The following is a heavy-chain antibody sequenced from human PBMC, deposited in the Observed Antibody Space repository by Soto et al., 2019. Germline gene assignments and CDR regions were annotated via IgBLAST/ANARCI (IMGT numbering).Heavy chain of an antibody. V-gene: IGHV3-30-3*01. Sequence: QVQLVESGGGEVQPGRSLRLSCAASGFTFSSYAMHWVRQAPDKGLEWVAVISYDGSNKYYADSVKGRFTISRDNSKNTLYLQIYRLSAEDTAVYYCGGRGELSSFAFDIWGQGTMVTVSS. CDR1: GFTFSSYA. D-gene: IGHD3-16*02. CDR2: ISYDGSNK. J-gene: IGHJ3*02. CDR3: GGRGELSSFAFDI.